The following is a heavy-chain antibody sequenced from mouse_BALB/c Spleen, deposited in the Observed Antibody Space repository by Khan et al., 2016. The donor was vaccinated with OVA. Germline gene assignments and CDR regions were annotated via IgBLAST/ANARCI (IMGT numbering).Heavy chain of an antibody. CDR2: IGPGSGNA. J-gene: IGHJ4*01. Sequence: DLVKPGASVKLSCKASGYTFTSYWINWIKQRPGQGLEWIGRIGPGSGNAYYNEMFKGKATLTVDTSSSTAYIQLSSLSSEDSDVYFGASENYCSRPCYALDYWGQGTTVTVSS. V-gene: IGHV1S41*01. CDR3: ASENYCSRPCYALDY. D-gene: IGHD6-1*01. CDR1: GYTFTSYW.